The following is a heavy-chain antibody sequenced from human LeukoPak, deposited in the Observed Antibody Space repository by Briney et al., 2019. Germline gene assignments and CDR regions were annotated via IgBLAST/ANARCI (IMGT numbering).Heavy chain of an antibody. V-gene: IGHV1-2*02. J-gene: IGHJ4*02. D-gene: IGHD2-8*02. CDR2: INPNSGGT. CDR3: ARDTLYGTGGYYYVDY. CDR1: GYTFTDYY. Sequence: GASVKVSCKTSGYTFTDYYIHWVRQAPGQGLEWMGWINPNSGGTNSAKKFQGRVTMTRDTSISTAYMELSRLRSDDTAVYYCARDTLYGTGGYYYVDYWGQGILVTVSS.